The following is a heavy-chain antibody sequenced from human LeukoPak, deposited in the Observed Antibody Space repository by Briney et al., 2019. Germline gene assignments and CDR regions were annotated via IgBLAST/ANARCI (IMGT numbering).Heavy chain of an antibody. D-gene: IGHD3-10*01. CDR1: GCTVSSNS. CDR2: IYDGGST. V-gene: IGHV3-66*01. Sequence: GGSLILSCAASGCTVSSNSISWVRQAAGKGREGVAFIYDGGSTYHTYSVKGRCSISRDNAKNTVYLQMSSLRAEDTAVYYCAKDHYVSGRYDAFDIWGQGTMVTVSS. CDR3: AKDHYVSGRYDAFDI. J-gene: IGHJ3*02.